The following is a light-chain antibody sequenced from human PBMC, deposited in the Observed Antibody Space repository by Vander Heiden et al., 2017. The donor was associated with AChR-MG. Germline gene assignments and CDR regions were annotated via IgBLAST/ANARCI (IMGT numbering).Light chain of an antibody. CDR1: TSNSGAGYA. V-gene: IGLV1-40*01. Sequence: VLTQPPSVSGAPGPRVTISCTGHTSNSGAGYAVHWYQLLPGTAPKLLIFGNSNRPSGVPYRFSGSKSGTSASLAITGLQAQDEADYYCQSYDSTLSGYWVFGGGTKLTVL. CDR2: GNS. CDR3: QSYDSTLSGYWV. J-gene: IGLJ3*02.